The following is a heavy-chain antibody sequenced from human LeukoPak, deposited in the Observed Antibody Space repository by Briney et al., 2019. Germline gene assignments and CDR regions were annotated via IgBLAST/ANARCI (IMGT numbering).Heavy chain of an antibody. CDR2: IKRETDGGTI. J-gene: IGHJ1*01. CDR3: TTYRYYDNSELQFQH. CDR1: GFTLNNAW. D-gene: IGHD3-22*01. V-gene: IGHV3-15*01. Sequence: GGSLRLSCAASGFTLNNAWMSWVRQAPGKGLEWLGRIKRETDGGTIDYAAPVKGRFTISRDDSRNTLYLQMDSLKIEHTAVYYCTTYRYYDNSELQFQHWGQGTLVTVSS.